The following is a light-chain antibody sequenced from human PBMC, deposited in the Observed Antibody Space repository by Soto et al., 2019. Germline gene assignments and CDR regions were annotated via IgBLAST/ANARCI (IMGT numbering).Light chain of an antibody. CDR1: QSVRSTY. CDR2: GAS. Sequence: EIVLTQSPGTLSLSPGERATLSCRASQSVRSTYLAWYQQKPGQAPGLLIYGASSRATGIPDRFSGSGSGTDFTLTITRLEPEDFAVFDCQQYGTSPGTFGQGTKLEIK. J-gene: IGKJ2*01. CDR3: QQYGTSPGT. V-gene: IGKV3-20*01.